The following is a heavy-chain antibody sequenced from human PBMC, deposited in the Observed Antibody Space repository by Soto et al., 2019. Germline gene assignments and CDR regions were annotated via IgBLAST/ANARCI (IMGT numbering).Heavy chain of an antibody. D-gene: IGHD3-10*01. CDR3: AKPTIRGTLIKNSFDP. CDR2: ISGSGSNT. CDR1: GFTFNSYA. Sequence: PGGSLRLSCAASGFTFNSYAMTWVRQAPGKGLEWVSSISGSGSNTYYADSVKGRFTISRDNFKNTMYLQMNSLRVDDTAVYYCAKPTIRGTLIKNSFDPWGQGTLVTVSS. V-gene: IGHV3-23*01. J-gene: IGHJ5*02.